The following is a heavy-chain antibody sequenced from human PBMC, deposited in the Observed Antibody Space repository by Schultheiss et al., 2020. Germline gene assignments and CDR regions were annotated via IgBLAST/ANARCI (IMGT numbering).Heavy chain of an antibody. J-gene: IGHJ3*02. CDR3: AREDAFDI. Sequence: GGSLRLSCAASGFNLNTYRMNWVRQAPGKGLEWLANIKQDGSEKYYVDSVKGRFTISRDNAKNSLYLQMNSLRAEDTAVYYCAREDAFDIWGQGTMVTVSS. CDR1: GFNLNTYR. V-gene: IGHV3-7*03. CDR2: IKQDGSEK.